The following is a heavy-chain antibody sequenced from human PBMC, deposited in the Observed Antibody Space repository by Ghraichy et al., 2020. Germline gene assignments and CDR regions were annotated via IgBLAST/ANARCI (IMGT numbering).Heavy chain of an antibody. CDR1: GFSFTTYA. Sequence: GGSLRLSCAASGFSFTTYAMSWVRQAPGKGLEWVSDISGSGDSTYYADSVKGRFTISRDISKNTLYLQMNSLRAEDTAVYYCAKEVWGYKYCDSWGQGTLVTVSS. D-gene: IGHD3-10*01. J-gene: IGHJ4*02. CDR3: AKEVWGYKYCDS. CDR2: ISGSGDST. V-gene: IGHV3-23*01.